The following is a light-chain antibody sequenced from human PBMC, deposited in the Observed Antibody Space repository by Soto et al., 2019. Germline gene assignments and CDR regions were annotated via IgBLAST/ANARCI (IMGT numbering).Light chain of an antibody. CDR3: QSYDISLHNYV. J-gene: IGLJ1*01. V-gene: IGLV1-40*01. Sequence: QSVLTQPPSVSGAPGQRVSISCTGSTSNIGAPYDVHCYQHLPGTAPKLHIYGDNNRPSGVPDRFSGSKSGTSASLAITRLQAEDEADYYCQSYDISLHNYVFGTGTKLTVL. CDR1: TSNIGAPYD. CDR2: GDN.